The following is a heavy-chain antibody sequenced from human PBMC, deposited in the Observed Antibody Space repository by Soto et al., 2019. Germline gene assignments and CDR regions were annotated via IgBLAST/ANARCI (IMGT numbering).Heavy chain of an antibody. V-gene: IGHV3-11*01. CDR1: GFTFSDYY. Sequence: QLVESGGGLVRSGGSLKLSCVSSGFTFSDYYMHWMRQAPGKGLEWVSCISGPGSVLSYADSVKGRFTISRDNAKDSLFLQVNNLRAEDTALYYCARGKYPGSVDVWGQGTMVTVSS. CDR2: ISGPGSVL. J-gene: IGHJ3*01. CDR3: ARGKYPGSVDV.